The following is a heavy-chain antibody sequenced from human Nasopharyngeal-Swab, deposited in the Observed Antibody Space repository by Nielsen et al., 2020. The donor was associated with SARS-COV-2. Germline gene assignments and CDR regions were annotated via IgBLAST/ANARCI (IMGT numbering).Heavy chain of an antibody. V-gene: IGHV1-69*02. Sequence: WVRQAPGQGLEWMGRIIPILGIANYAQKFQGRVTITADKSTSTAYMELSSLRSEDTAVYYCAATVTTGSYDFDYWGQGNLVTVSS. CDR2: IIPILGIA. D-gene: IGHD4-17*01. J-gene: IGHJ4*02. CDR3: AATVTTGSYDFDY.